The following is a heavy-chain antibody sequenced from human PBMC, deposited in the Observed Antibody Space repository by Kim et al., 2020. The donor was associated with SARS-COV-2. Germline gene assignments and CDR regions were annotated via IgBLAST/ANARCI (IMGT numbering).Heavy chain of an antibody. CDR1: GFTFSSYE. Sequence: GGSLRLSCAASGFTFSSYEMNWVRQAPGKRLEWVSYISSSGSTIYYADSVKGRFTISRDNAKNSLYLQMNSLRAEDTAVYYCARVHYYYYMDICGKGTTVTVPS. V-gene: IGHV3-48*03. CDR2: ISSSGSTI. J-gene: IGHJ6*03. CDR3: ARVHYYYYMDI.